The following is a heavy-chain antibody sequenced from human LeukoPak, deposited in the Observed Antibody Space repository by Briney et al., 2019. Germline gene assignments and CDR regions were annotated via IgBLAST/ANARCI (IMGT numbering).Heavy chain of an antibody. D-gene: IGHD3-3*01. CDR1: GYTFTGYY. V-gene: IGHV1-2*02. J-gene: IGHJ5*02. CDR3: ARDFRVTTEYNWFDP. CDR2: INPNSGGT. Sequence: VKVSCKASGYTFTGYYLHWVRQAPGQGLEWMGWINPNSGGTNYAQKFQGRATMTRDTSISTAYMELRRLKSDDTAVYYCARDFRVTTEYNWFDPWGQGTLVTVSS.